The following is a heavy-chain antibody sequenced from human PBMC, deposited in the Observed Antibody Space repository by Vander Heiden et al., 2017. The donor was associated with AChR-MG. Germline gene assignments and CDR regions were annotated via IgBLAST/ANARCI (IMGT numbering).Heavy chain of an antibody. CDR3: ARDQGDCSGGSCKGCDY. D-gene: IGHD2-15*01. CDR2: ISYDGSNK. J-gene: IGHJ4*02. V-gene: IGHV3-30-3*01. CDR1: GFTFSRYA. Sequence: QVQLVESGGGVVQPGRSLRLSCAASGFTFSRYAMHWVRQAPGKGLEWVAVISYDGSNKYYADSVKGRFTISRDNSKNTLYLQMNSLRAEDTAVYYCARDQGDCSGGSCKGCDYWGQGTLVTVSS.